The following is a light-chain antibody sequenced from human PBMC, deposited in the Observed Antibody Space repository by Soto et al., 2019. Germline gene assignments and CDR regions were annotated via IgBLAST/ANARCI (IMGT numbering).Light chain of an antibody. Sequence: EIVMTQSPGTLSVSPGERATLSCRASQSVSSDLAWYQQKPGQAPRLLIYGASTRATGVAARFSGSGSGTEFTLTISRLQSEDFAVYYCQQYHDWPPLTFGGGTNVEIK. CDR3: QQYHDWPPLT. CDR1: QSVSSD. CDR2: GAS. J-gene: IGKJ4*01. V-gene: IGKV3-15*01.